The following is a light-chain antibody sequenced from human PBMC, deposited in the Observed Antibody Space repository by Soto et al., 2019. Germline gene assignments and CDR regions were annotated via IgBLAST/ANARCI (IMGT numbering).Light chain of an antibody. CDR2: GAS. J-gene: IGKJ1*01. Sequence: DIVMPESPLSMPVTPVQPTSISXWASQSISSNLAWYQQKPGQAPRLLIFGASTRATGTPARFSGSGSGTEFTLTISSLQSEDFAVYYCQHYYNWPRTFGQGTKVDIK. V-gene: IGKV3-15*01. CDR3: QHYYNWPRT. CDR1: QSISSN.